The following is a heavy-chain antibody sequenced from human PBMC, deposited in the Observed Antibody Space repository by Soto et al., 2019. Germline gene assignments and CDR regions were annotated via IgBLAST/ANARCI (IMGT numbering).Heavy chain of an antibody. CDR1: GLTFNSYS. J-gene: IGHJ4*02. V-gene: IGHV3-48*02. CDR3: ARTLIAAACTVDY. Sequence: GGSMKLSCAASGLTFNSYSMNWVRQAPGKGLEWVSYISSSSSTIYYADSVKGRITISRDNAKNSLYLQMNSLRDEDTAVYYCARTLIAAACTVDYWGQGTLVTVS. CDR2: ISSSSSTI. D-gene: IGHD6-13*01.